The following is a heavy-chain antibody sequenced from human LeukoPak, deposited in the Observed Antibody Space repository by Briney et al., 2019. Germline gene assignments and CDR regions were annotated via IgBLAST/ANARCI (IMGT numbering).Heavy chain of an antibody. CDR1: GFTFSSYS. CDR2: ISSSSSYI. Sequence: GGSLRLSCAASGFTFSSYSMNWVRQAPGKGLEWVSSISSSSSYIYYADSVKGRSTISRDNAKNSLYLQMNSLRAEDTAVYYCAPSRENYGDAFDYWGQGTLVTVSS. D-gene: IGHD4-17*01. CDR3: APSRENYGDAFDY. J-gene: IGHJ4*02. V-gene: IGHV3-21*01.